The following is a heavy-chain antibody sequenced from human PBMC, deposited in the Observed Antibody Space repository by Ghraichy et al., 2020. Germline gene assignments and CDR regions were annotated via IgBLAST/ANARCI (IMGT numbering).Heavy chain of an antibody. D-gene: IGHD3-22*01. CDR3: SKGGVITLWYFDY. J-gene: IGHJ4*02. CDR1: GFTLSNYA. CDR2: LSGSGGSP. V-gene: IGHV3-23*01. Sequence: LSLTCAASGFTLSNYAMRWVRQAPGKGLEWVSALSGSGGSPYYADSVRGRFTISRDNAKNTLYLQMNSLRAEDTAVYYCSKGGVITLWYFDYWGQGALVTVPP.